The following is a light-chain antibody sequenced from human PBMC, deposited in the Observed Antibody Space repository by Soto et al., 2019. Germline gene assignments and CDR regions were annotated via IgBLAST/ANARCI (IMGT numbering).Light chain of an antibody. Sequence: EIVLTQSPATLSLSPGERATLSCGASQSVYSNYLAWYQQKPGLAPRLLIYDASNRATGIPDRFSGSASGTDFTLIISRLEPEDFAVYYWQQYASSPYTFGQGTRLEIK. J-gene: IGKJ2*01. CDR1: QSVYSNY. CDR2: DAS. CDR3: QQYASSPYT. V-gene: IGKV3D-20*01.